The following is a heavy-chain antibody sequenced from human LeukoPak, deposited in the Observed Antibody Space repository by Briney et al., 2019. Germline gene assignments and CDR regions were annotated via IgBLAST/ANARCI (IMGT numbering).Heavy chain of an antibody. CDR1: GFTFSSYA. CDR3: ARDTGGWSNILDAFDI. Sequence: PGGSLRLSCSASGFTFSSYAMHWVRQAPGKGLEYVSAISSNGGSTYYADSVKGRFTISRDNSKNTLYLQMNSLRAEDTAVYYCARDTGGWSNILDAFDIWGQGTMVTVSS. V-gene: IGHV3-64*04. CDR2: ISSNGGST. D-gene: IGHD2-15*01. J-gene: IGHJ3*02.